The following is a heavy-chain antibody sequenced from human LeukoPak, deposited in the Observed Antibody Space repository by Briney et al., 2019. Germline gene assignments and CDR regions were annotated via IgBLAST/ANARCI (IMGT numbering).Heavy chain of an antibody. J-gene: IGHJ4*02. CDR2: INHSGSI. CDR1: GGSFSNYY. Sequence: PSETLSLTCAVYGGSFSNYYWSWIRQSPGKGLDWIGEINHSGSINYNPSLKSRFTISVDTSKNQFSLKLSSVTAADTAVYYRASDILTGSRYFDYWGQGTLVTVSS. V-gene: IGHV4-34*01. CDR3: ASDILTGSRYFDY. D-gene: IGHD3-9*01.